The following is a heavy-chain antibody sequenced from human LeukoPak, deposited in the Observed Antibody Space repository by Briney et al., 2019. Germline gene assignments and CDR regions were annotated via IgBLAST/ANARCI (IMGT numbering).Heavy chain of an antibody. J-gene: IGHJ5*02. Sequence: GASVKVSCKASGGTFSSYAISWVRQAPGQGLEWMGGIIPIFGTANYVQKFQGRVTITADESTSTAYMELSSLRSEDTAVYYCARGNGYCSGGSCYRRRGWFDPWGQGTLVTVSS. CDR3: ARGNGYCSGGSCYRRRGWFDP. CDR2: IIPIFGTA. V-gene: IGHV1-69*13. D-gene: IGHD2-15*01. CDR1: GGTFSSYA.